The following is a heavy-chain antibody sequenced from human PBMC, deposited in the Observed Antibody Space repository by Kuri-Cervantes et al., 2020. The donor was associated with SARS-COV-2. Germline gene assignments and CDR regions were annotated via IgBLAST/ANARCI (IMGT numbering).Heavy chain of an antibody. CDR3: AGDWLGYCSGDSCTDY. V-gene: IGHV4-39*02. CDR2: IYYSGST. D-gene: IGHD2-15*01. CDR1: GGSISSYY. J-gene: IGHJ4*02. Sequence: SETLSLTCTVSGGSISSYYWGWIRQPPGKGLEWIGSIYYSGSTYYNPSLKSRVTISVDTSKNQFSLKLSSVTAADTAVYYCAGDWLGYCSGDSCTDYWGQGTLVTVSS.